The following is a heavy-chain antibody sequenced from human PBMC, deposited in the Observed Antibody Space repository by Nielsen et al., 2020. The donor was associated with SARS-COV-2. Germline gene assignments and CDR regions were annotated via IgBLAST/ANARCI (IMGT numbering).Heavy chain of an antibody. D-gene: IGHD2-15*01. J-gene: IGHJ3*02. CDR3: ARDLSKCSGGSCYRWDAFDI. Sequence: WIRQPPGKGLEWISHISVTGNNLYYADSVKGRFTISRDNGKNSLYLQMNSLRAEDTAVYYCARDLSKCSGGSCYRWDAFDIWGQGTMVTVSS. CDR2: ISVTGNNL. V-gene: IGHV3-11*04.